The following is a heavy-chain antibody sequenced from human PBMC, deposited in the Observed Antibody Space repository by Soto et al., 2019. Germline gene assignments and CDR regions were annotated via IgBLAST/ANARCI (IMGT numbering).Heavy chain of an antibody. CDR2: IWYDGSNK. J-gene: IGHJ4*02. CDR3: ARDRYRDCSGGSCYYKAQFDY. Sequence: QVQLVESGGGVVQPGRSLRLSCAASGFTFSSYGMHWVRQAPGKGLAWVAVIWYDGSNKYYADSVKGPFTISRDNSKNTLYLQMNSLRDEDTAVYYCARDRYRDCSGGSCYYKAQFDYWAQGTLVTVSS. V-gene: IGHV3-33*01. D-gene: IGHD2-15*01. CDR1: GFTFSSYG.